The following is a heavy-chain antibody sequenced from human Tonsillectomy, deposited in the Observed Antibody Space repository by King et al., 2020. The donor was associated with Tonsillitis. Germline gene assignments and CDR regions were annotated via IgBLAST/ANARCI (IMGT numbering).Heavy chain of an antibody. V-gene: IGHV2-5*02. J-gene: IGHJ5*02. CDR2: IYWDDDK. CDR3: AHGQSKTRTRGVPNWFDP. CDR1: GFSLNTSGVG. D-gene: IGHD3-10*01. Sequence: TLKESGPTLVKPTQTLTVSCSLSGFSLNTSGVGVGWIRQPPGKALEWLAVIYWDDDKRYSPSLKSRLTITKDTSTDRVVLTMTNMDPGDTATYYCAHGQSKTRTRGVPNWFDPWGQGTLVTVSS.